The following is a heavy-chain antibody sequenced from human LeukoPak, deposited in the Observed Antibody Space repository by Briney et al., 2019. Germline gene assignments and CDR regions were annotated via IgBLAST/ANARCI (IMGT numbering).Heavy chain of an antibody. J-gene: IGHJ4*02. D-gene: IGHD5-18*01. CDR2: IYYSGST. CDR3: ARDRGSYGLNPAY. Sequence: PSETLSLTCTVSGGSISSSSYYWGWIRQPPGKGLEWIGSIYYSGSTYYNPSLKSQVTISVDTSKNQFSLKLSSVTAADTAVYYCARDRGSYGLNPAYWGQGTLVTVSS. CDR1: GGSISSSSYY. V-gene: IGHV4-39*02.